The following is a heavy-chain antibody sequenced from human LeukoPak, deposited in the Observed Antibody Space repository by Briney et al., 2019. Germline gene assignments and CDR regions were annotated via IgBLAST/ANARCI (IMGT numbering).Heavy chain of an antibody. J-gene: IGHJ4*02. CDR2: MYISGST. D-gene: IGHD1-7*01. CDR1: GASISSYY. Sequence: SETLSLTCTVSGASISSYYWSWIRQPAGKALEWIGHMYISGSTNYNPSLKSRVTMSVDTSKNQFSLKLSSVTAADTAVYYCTKDLELGFWGQGTLVIVS. CDR3: TKDLELGF. V-gene: IGHV4-4*07.